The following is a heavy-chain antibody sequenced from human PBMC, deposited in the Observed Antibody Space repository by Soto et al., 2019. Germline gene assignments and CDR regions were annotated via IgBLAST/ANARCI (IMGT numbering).Heavy chain of an antibody. CDR1: GGTFSSYA. J-gene: IGHJ3*02. CDR2: IIPIFGTA. CDR3: ASTYCSGGSCPMDAFDI. D-gene: IGHD2-15*01. V-gene: IGHV1-69*01. Sequence: QVQLVQSGAEVKKPGSSVKVSCKASGGTFSSYAISWVRQAPGQGLERMGGIIPIFGTANYAQKFQGRVTITADESTSTAYMELSSLRSEDTAVYYCASTYCSGGSCPMDAFDIWGQGTMVTVSS.